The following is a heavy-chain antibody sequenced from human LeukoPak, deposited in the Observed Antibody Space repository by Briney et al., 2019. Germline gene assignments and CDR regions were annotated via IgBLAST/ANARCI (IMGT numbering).Heavy chain of an antibody. CDR3: ARRSGIAARPGPGYYYYYMDV. J-gene: IGHJ6*03. CDR2: IKEDGREK. D-gene: IGHD6-6*01. V-gene: IGHV3-7*01. CDR1: GFTFSSYW. Sequence: GGSLRLSCAASGFTFSSYWMRWVGQAPGKGVEGVANIKEDGREKNYVDYVKGRFTISRDNATNSLYLQMNSLTAKDTAVYYCARRSGIAARPGPGYYYYYMDVWGQGTTVTVSS.